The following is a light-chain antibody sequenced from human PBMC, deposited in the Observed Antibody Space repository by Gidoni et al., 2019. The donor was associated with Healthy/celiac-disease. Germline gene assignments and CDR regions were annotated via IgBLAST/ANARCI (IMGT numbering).Light chain of an antibody. V-gene: IGKV3-15*01. CDR3: QQYNNWWT. CDR2: GAS. CDR1: QSVSSN. J-gene: IGKJ1*01. Sequence: EIVMTQSPTTLSVSPGERATLSCRASQSVSSNLSCYQQKPGQAPRRLIYGASTRATGIPARLRGSGSGTEFTLTISSLQSEDCAVYYCQQYNNWWTFGQXTKVEIK.